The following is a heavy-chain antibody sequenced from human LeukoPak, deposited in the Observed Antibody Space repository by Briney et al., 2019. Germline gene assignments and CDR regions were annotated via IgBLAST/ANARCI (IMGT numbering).Heavy chain of an antibody. CDR1: GGTFSSYA. V-gene: IGHV1-69*01. Sequence: SVKVSCKAYGGTFSSYAISWVRQAPGQGREWMGGISPIFGTANYAQKFQGRVTITADESTSTAYMELSSLRSEDTAVYYCARDATQPSLSYGYENYFDYWGQGTLVTVSS. CDR3: ARDATQPSLSYGYENYFDY. D-gene: IGHD5-18*01. CDR2: ISPIFGTA. J-gene: IGHJ4*02.